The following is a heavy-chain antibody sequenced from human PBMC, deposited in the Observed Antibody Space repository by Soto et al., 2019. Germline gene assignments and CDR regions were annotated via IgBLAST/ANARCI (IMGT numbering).Heavy chain of an antibody. CDR3: ASLVSFAGRNAVGRPVNY. J-gene: IGHJ4*02. CDR1: GHTFTDYY. Sequence: QVQLVQSGADVRKPGASVTVSCKASGHTFTDYYVHWIRQAPGQGLEYMGWIKPNTGATNYVERFEDRVTMTRDTSTNTAYMELRRLTVDDTAVYYCASLVSFAGRNAVGRPVNYWGQGTLVTVSS. D-gene: IGHD1-1*01. V-gene: IGHV1-2*02. CDR2: IKPNTGAT.